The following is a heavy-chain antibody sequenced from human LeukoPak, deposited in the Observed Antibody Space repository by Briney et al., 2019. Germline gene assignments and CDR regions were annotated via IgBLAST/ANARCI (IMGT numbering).Heavy chain of an antibody. CDR1: GGSISSYY. CDR3: ARPEVSGYSYGYSWYY. V-gene: IGHV4-39*01. CDR2: IYYSGST. D-gene: IGHD5-18*01. Sequence: SKTLSLTCTVSGGSISSYYWSWIRQPPGKGLEWIGSIYYSGSTYYNPSLKSRVTISIDTSKNQFSLKLSSVTAADTAVYYCARPEVSGYSYGYSWYYWGQGTLVTVPS. J-gene: IGHJ4*02.